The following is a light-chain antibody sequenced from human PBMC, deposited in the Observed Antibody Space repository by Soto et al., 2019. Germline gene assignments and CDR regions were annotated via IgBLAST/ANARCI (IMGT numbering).Light chain of an antibody. V-gene: IGKV3-20*01. J-gene: IGKJ5*01. Sequence: EIVLTQSPGTLSLSPGERATLSCRASQSVYNNYLAWYQQKPGQAPRLLINAASGRATGIPDRFSGSGSGTDFTRTISRLETEDFAVYYCHQYGALITFGQGTRLEIK. CDR3: HQYGALIT. CDR2: AAS. CDR1: QSVYNNY.